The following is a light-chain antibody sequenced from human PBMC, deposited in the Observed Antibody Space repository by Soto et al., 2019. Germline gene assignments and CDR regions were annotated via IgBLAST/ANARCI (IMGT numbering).Light chain of an antibody. CDR1: PTLSNR. J-gene: IGKJ1*01. V-gene: IGKV3-11*01. CDR3: HQRQSWPRT. CDR2: VTS. Sequence: EIVLTQSPATRSSFPGERLPLSSRASPTLSNRLAWYQHKPGQAPRFLIYVTSNRATGIPARFSGSGSGTDYTLTISSLEPEDSAVYYCHQRQSWPRTFGQGTKVDIK.